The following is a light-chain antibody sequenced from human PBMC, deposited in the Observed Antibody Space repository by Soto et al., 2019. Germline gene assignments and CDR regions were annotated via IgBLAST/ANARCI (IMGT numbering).Light chain of an antibody. CDR2: EVS. CDR1: SSDVGSYNL. Sequence: QSVLTQPASGYGSPGQSITISCTGTSSDVGSYNLVSWYQQHPGKAPKLMIYEVSKRPSGVSNRFSGSKSGNTASLTISGLQAEDGADYYCCLGVFGTGTKVTVL. V-gene: IGLV2-23*02. CDR3: CLGV. J-gene: IGLJ1*01.